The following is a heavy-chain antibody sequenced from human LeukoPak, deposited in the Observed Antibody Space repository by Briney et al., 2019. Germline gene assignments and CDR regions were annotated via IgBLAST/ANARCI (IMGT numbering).Heavy chain of an antibody. CDR3: ARDQGELTFDY. CDR2: INPNSGGT. J-gene: IGHJ4*02. V-gene: IGHV1-2*02. Sequence: ASVKVSCKASGYTFTGYYMRWVRQAPGQGLEWMGWINPNSGGTNYAQKFQDRVTMTRDTSISTAYMELSRLRSDDTAVYYCARDQGELTFDYWGQGTLVTVSS. D-gene: IGHD1-26*01. CDR1: GYTFTGYY.